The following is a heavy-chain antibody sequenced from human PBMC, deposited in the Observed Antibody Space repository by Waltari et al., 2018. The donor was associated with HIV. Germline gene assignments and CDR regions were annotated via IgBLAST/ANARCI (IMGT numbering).Heavy chain of an antibody. CDR2: ISYDGSDK. CDR3: ARDQTLGTTIAY. J-gene: IGHJ4*02. V-gene: IGHV3-30*04. D-gene: IGHD1-7*01. Sequence: QVQLVESGGGVVQPGRSLRLSCAASGFTFSNYAMHWVRQAPGKGLEWVALISYDGSDKYYADSVKGRFTISRDTSKNTLYLQMNSLRTEDTAVYYCARDQTLGTTIAYWGQGILVTVSS. CDR1: GFTFSNYA.